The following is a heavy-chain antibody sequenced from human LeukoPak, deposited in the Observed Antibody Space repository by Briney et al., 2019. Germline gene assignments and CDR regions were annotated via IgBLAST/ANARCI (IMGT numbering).Heavy chain of an antibody. V-gene: IGHV3-23*01. D-gene: IGHD2-15*01. CDR1: GFTFSSYA. Sequence: GGSLRLSCAASGFTFSSYAMSWVRQAPGKGLEWVSGISGSGGITYYADSVKGRFTISRDNSRNTLYLQMNSLRPEDTAVYYCGGLAVFDYWGQGTLVTVSS. CDR3: GGLAVFDY. CDR2: ISGSGGIT. J-gene: IGHJ4*02.